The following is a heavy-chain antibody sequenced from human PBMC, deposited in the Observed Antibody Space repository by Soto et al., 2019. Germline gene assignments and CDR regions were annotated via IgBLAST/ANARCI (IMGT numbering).Heavy chain of an antibody. V-gene: IGHV3-7*01. CDR2: IKQDGSEK. Sequence: GRPMRVPSAAAGVKISSHGRSWIRQNTGKGLEWVANIKQDGSEKYYVDSVKGRFTISRDNAKNSLYLQMNSLRAEDTAVYYCARGAFWGYYYYGMDVWGQGTTVTVSS. CDR3: ARGAFWGYYYYGMDV. J-gene: IGHJ6*02. CDR1: GVKISSHG. D-gene: IGHD3-16*01.